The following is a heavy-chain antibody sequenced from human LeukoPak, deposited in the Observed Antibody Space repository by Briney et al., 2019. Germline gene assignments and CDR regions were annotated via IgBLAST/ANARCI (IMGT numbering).Heavy chain of an antibody. J-gene: IGHJ4*02. D-gene: IGHD6-19*01. CDR3: ARDSSGWYYFDY. V-gene: IGHV3-48*03. CDR2: ISRSSGSSI. Sequence: GGSLRLSCAASGFTFSNYEMNWVRQAPGKGLEWVSYISRSSGSSIYYADSVKGRFTISRDYAKNSLYLQMNSLRVEDTAVYYCARDSSGWYYFDYWGQGILVTVSS. CDR1: GFTFSNYE.